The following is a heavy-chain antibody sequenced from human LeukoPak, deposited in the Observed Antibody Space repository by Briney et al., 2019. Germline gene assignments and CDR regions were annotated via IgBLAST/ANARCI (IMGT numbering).Heavy chain of an antibody. CDR1: AGSFSSDC. CDR2: IKLRGST. D-gene: IGHD3-10*01. Sequence: TQSLSLVCALYAGSFSSDCWSWIRPPPRKGLGWIGEIKLRGSTNYNPSLNSRVTISVDTSNNQFSLNLSSVTAADTAVYYCARSNRITMVRGVPYWKHFDYWGQGTLVTVSS. CDR3: ARSNRITMVRGVPYWKHFDY. V-gene: IGHV4-34*01. J-gene: IGHJ4*02.